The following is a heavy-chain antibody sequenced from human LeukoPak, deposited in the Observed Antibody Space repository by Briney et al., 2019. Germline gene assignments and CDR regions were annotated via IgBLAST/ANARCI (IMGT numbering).Heavy chain of an antibody. J-gene: IGHJ4*02. CDR2: ISGSGVST. CDR3: AKDTAVVVTAPFDY. V-gene: IGHV3-23*01. D-gene: IGHD2-15*01. Sequence: GGSLRLSCVASGFSFSNYAMSWVRQAPGKGLEWVSAISGSGVSTYFADSVKGRFTVSRDNSRNTLYLQMSSVRAEDTAVYYCAKDTAVVVTAPFDYWGQGTLVTVSS. CDR1: GFSFSNYA.